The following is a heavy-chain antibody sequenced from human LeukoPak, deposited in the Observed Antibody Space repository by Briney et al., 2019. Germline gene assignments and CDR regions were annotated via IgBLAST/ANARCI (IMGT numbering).Heavy chain of an antibody. D-gene: IGHD6-13*01. V-gene: IGHV3-30*18. CDR1: GFTFSSYG. CDR3: AKVTAAAAVWFDP. J-gene: IGHJ5*02. CDR2: ISYDGSNK. Sequence: PGGSLRLSCAASGFTFSSYGMHWVRQAPGKGLEWVAVISYDGSNKYYADSVKGRFTISRDNSKNTLYLQMNSLRAEDTAVYYCAKVTAAAAVWFDPWGQGTLVTVSS.